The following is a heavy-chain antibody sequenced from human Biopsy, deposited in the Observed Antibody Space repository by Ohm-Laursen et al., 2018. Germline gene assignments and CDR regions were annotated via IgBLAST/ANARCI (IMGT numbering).Heavy chain of an antibody. D-gene: IGHD3-10*01. CDR1: GFTFGDYY. J-gene: IGHJ4*02. V-gene: IGHV3-11*01. CDR3: ATDGAGSYNEN. Sequence: SLRLSCTAPGFTFGDYYMSWIRQAPGKGLEWLLYISGSGVTKMYADSVKGRFTVSRDNAKNSLYLEMNNLTVEDTAVYYCATDGAGSYNENWGQGTLVSVSS. CDR2: ISGSGVTK.